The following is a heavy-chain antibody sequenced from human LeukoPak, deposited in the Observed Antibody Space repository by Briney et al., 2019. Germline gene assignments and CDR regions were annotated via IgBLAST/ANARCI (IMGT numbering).Heavy chain of an antibody. J-gene: IGHJ3*02. Sequence: ASVKVSXKASGYTFTSYDINWVRQATGQGLEWMGWMNPNSGNTGYAQKFQGRVTITADESTSTAYMELSSLRSEDTAVYYCAGIIAVAAPVAFDIWGQGTMVTVSS. CDR2: MNPNSGNT. CDR1: GYTFTSYD. CDR3: AGIIAVAAPVAFDI. V-gene: IGHV1-8*03. D-gene: IGHD6-19*01.